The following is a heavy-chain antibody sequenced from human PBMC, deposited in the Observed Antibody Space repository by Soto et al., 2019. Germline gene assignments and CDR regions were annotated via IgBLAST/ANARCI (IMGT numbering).Heavy chain of an antibody. V-gene: IGHV3-53*01. J-gene: IGHJ4*02. CDR1: GFSISTNY. CDR3: AKEGYSYGPPYFDY. D-gene: IGHD5-18*01. Sequence: GGSLRLSCAASGFSISTNYMNWVRQAPGKGLEWVSIIYNGGTTYYADSVKGRFTISRDNSKNTLYLQMNSLRAEDTAVYYCAKEGYSYGPPYFDYWGQGTLVTVSS. CDR2: IYNGGTT.